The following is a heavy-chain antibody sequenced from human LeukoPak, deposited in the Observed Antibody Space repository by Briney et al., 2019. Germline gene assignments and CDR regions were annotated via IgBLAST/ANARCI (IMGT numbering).Heavy chain of an antibody. Sequence: SETLSLTCSVSGASISSYYWNWLRQPPGKGLEWIGNIYIRGSTNYNPSLESRVTISLDTSKDQFSLKLTSVTTADPAFYYCAKDWELGSWGRGTLVTVSS. CDR1: GASISSYY. CDR2: IYIRGST. J-gene: IGHJ5*02. D-gene: IGHD1-26*01. V-gene: IGHV4-59*01. CDR3: AKDWELGS.